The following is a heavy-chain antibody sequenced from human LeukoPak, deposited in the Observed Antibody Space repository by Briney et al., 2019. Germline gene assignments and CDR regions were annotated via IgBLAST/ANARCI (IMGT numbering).Heavy chain of an antibody. CDR2: INPHNGDT. V-gene: IGHV1-2*02. CDR1: GYTFTNYY. J-gene: IGHJ3*02. CDR3: ATLSRRGLDDAFDI. D-gene: IGHD3/OR15-3a*01. Sequence: ASVKVSCKASGYTFTNYYMHWIRQAPGQGLEWMGWINPHNGDTKYAQKFQGRVTMTRDTSISTAYMELYRLRSDDTAVYYCATLSRRGLDDAFDIWGQGTMVTVSS.